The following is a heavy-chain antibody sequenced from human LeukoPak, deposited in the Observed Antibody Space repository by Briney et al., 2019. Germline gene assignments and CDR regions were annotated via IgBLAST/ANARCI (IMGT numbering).Heavy chain of an antibody. CDR2: IKEDGSEK. D-gene: IGHD6-19*01. CDR3: AKAVAARWLDP. Sequence: GGSLRLSCAASGFTFSSYWTSWVRQAPGKGLECVANIKEDGSEKNYVDSVKGRFTISRDNAKNSLYLQMNSLRAEDTAVYYCAKAVAARWLDPWGQGTLVIVSS. J-gene: IGHJ5*02. V-gene: IGHV3-7*01. CDR1: GFTFSSYW.